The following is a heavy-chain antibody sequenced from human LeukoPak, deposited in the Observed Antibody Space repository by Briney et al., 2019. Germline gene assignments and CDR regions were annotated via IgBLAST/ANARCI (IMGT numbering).Heavy chain of an antibody. CDR3: ASGGRITMVRGVIMGVQH. CDR1: GGSISSGDYY. Sequence: PSETLSLTCTVSGGSISSGDYYWSWIRQPPGKGLEWIGYIYYSGSTYYSPSLKSRVTISVDTSKNQFSLKLSSVTAADTAVYYCASGGRITMVRGVIMGVQHWGQGTLVTVSS. V-gene: IGHV4-30-4*01. D-gene: IGHD3-10*01. CDR2: IYYSGST. J-gene: IGHJ1*01.